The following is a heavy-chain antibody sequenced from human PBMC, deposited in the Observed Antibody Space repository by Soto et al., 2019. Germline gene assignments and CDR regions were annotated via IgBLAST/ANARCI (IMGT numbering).Heavy chain of an antibody. CDR1: GFTFSSYV. D-gene: IGHD5-18*01. J-gene: IGHJ6*03. Sequence: GGSLRLSCAASGFTFSSYVMSWVRQAPGKGLEWVSAISGSGGSTYYADSVKGRFTISRDNSKNTLYLQMNSLRAEDTAVYYCAKEGGYSYGYSRRDYYYYMDVWGKGTTVTVSS. CDR2: ISGSGGST. V-gene: IGHV3-23*01. CDR3: AKEGGYSYGYSRRDYYYYMDV.